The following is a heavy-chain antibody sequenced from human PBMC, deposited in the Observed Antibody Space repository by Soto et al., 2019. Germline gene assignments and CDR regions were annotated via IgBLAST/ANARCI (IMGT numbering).Heavy chain of an antibody. CDR1: GFTFSSYA. J-gene: IGHJ6*03. CDR3: AKDGSGSYYNLEATVMDV. V-gene: IGHV3-23*01. D-gene: IGHD3-10*01. CDR2: ISGSGGST. Sequence: EVQLLESGGGLVQPGGSLRLSCAASGFTFSSYAMSWVRQAPGKGLEWVSAISGSGGSTYYADSVKGRFTISRDNSKNTLYLQMNSLRAEDTAVYYCAKDGSGSYYNLEATVMDVWGKGTTVTVSS.